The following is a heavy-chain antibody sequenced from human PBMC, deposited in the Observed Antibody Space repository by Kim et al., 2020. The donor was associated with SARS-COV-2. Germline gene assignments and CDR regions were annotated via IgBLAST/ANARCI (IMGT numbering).Heavy chain of an antibody. Sequence: ASVKVSCKASGYTFTRYAMNWVRQAPGQGLEWMGWINTNTGNPTYAQGFTGRFVFSLDTSVSTAYLQISSLKAEDTAVYYCATPIVVVPAARWEADYYYGMDVWGQGTTVSASS. D-gene: IGHD2-2*01. V-gene: IGHV7-4-1*02. J-gene: IGHJ6*02. CDR1: GYTFTRYA. CDR3: ATPIVVVPAARWEADYYYGMDV. CDR2: INTNTGNP.